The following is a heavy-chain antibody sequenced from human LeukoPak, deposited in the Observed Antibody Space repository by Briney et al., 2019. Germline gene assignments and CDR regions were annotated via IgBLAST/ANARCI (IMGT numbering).Heavy chain of an antibody. V-gene: IGHV3-30*04. Sequence: GGSLRLSCAASGFTFSSYAMHWVRQAPGKGLEWVAVISYDGSNKYYADSVKGRFTISRDNSKNTLYLQMNSLRAEDTAVYYCARGPWHYDISRDAFDIWGQGTMVTVSS. CDR1: GFTFSSYA. CDR2: ISYDGSNK. D-gene: IGHD3-9*01. J-gene: IGHJ3*02. CDR3: ARGPWHYDISRDAFDI.